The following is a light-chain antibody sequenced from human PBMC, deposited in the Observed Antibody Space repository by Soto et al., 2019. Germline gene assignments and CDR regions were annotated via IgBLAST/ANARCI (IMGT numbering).Light chain of an antibody. CDR3: CSYAGSSTLAV. CDR2: EVS. J-gene: IGLJ7*01. V-gene: IGLV2-23*02. CDR1: SSDVGSYNL. Sequence: QSALTQPASVSGSPGQSITISCTGTSSDVGSYNLVSWYQQHPTKAPKLMIYEVSKRPSGVSNRFSGSKSDNTASLTISGLQAEDEADYYSCSYAGSSTLAVFGGGTQLTVL.